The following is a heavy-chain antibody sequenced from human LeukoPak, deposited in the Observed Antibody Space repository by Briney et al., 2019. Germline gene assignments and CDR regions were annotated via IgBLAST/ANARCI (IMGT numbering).Heavy chain of an antibody. CDR1: GFTFSSYA. J-gene: IGHJ4*02. V-gene: IGHV3-23*01. CDR2: ISGSGGST. CDR3: AKRILRGGESHYFDY. Sequence: PGGSLRLSCAASGFTFSSYAMSWVRQAPGKGLEWVSAISGSGGSTYYADSVKGRFTISRDNSKNTLYLQMNSLRAEDTAVYYCAKRILRGGESHYFDYWGQGTLVTVSS. D-gene: IGHD3-16*01.